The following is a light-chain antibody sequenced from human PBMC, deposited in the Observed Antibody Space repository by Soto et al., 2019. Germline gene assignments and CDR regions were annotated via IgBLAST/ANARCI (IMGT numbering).Light chain of an antibody. Sequence: EIVMTQSPATLSVSPGERVTLSCRASQSVRSDLAWYQQKPGQAPRLLIYAASTRATGIPARFSGSGSGTEFTLAISSLQSEDFAVYYCQQYVNWPPTFTFGQGTKLEI. CDR2: AAS. J-gene: IGKJ2*01. CDR3: QQYVNWPPTFT. V-gene: IGKV3D-15*01. CDR1: QSVRSD.